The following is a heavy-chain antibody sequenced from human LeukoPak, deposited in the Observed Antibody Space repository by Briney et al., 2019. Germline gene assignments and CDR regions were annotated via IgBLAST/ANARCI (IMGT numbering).Heavy chain of an antibody. CDR2: ISYDGSNK. J-gene: IGHJ5*02. D-gene: IGHD6-13*01. Sequence: GGSLRLSCAASGFTFSSYGMHWVRQAPGKGLEWVAVISYDGSNKYYADSVKGRFTISRDNFKNTLYLQMNSLRAEDTAVYYCAKGTSSSWYWEGDWFDPWGQGTLVTVSS. CDR3: AKGTSSSWYWEGDWFDP. V-gene: IGHV3-30*18. CDR1: GFTFSSYG.